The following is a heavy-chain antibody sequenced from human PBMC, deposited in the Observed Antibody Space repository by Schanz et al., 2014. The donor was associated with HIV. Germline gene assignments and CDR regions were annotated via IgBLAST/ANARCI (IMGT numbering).Heavy chain of an antibody. CDR3: ARESGSYVYFNGVDA. D-gene: IGHD3-16*01. V-gene: IGHV3-15*01. J-gene: IGHJ6*02. Sequence: EVQLVESGGGLVKPGGSLRLSCAASGVTLRNAWMSWVRQAPGKGLEWVGRVKSRTDGGTVDYGTSMKGRFIISRDDSTNTLYLQINSPKSEDTAMYFCARESGSYVYFNGVDAWGQGTTVTVSS. CDR2: VKSRTDGGTV. CDR1: GVTLRNAW.